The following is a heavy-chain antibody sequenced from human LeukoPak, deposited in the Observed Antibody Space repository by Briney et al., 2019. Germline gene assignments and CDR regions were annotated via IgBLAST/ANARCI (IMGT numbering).Heavy chain of an antibody. D-gene: IGHD3-10*01. V-gene: IGHV6-1*01. Sequence: SQTLSLTCAISGDSVSSNSAAWNWIRQSPSSGLEWLGRTYFRSKWYNEYAASVKSRITINPDTSKNQFSLQLNSVTPEDTAVYYCAGSFSGAIDYWGQGTLVTVSS. CDR1: GDSVSSNSAA. CDR2: TYFRSKWYN. J-gene: IGHJ4*02. CDR3: AGSFSGAIDY.